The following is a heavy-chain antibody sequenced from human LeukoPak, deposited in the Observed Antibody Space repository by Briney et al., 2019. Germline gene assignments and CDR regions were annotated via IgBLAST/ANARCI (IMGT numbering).Heavy chain of an antibody. Sequence: GGSLRPSCEAPGFTVSPHWMSWVRQAPGKGLEWVAMIKADGSEIYYVDSVKGRFTISRDNAENSVYLQMNTLRAGDTALYYCASLDTALLKGGYWGQGTLVTVSS. D-gene: IGHD5-18*01. CDR2: IKADGSEI. CDR3: ASLDTALLKGGY. J-gene: IGHJ4*02. CDR1: GFTVSPHW. V-gene: IGHV3-7*01.